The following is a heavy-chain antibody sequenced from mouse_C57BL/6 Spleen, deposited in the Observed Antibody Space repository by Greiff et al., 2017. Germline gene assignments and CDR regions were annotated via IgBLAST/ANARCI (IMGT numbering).Heavy chain of an antibody. CDR2: ISSGSSTI. CDR1: GFNFSDYG. D-gene: IGHD1-1*01. Sequence: EVMLVESGGGLVKPGGSLKLSCAASGFNFSDYGMHWVRQAPEKGLEGVAYISSGSSTIYYADTVKGRFTISRGDAKNTLFLQMTSLMSEDTSIYYCARRYGISYAMDYLGPGTSVTVSS. CDR3: ARRYGISYAMDY. J-gene: IGHJ4*01. V-gene: IGHV5-17*01.